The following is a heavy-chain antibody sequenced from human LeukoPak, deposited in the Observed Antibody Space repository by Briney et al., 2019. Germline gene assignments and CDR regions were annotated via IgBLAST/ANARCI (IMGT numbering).Heavy chain of an antibody. V-gene: IGHV1-18*01. CDR3: ARDPSGSLYVDALDI. Sequence: ASVKVSCKASGYTFTSYGISRVRQAPGQGLEWMGWISAYNGNTNYAQKLQGRVTMTTDTSTSTAYMELRSLRSDDTAVYYCARDPSGSLYVDALDIWGQGTMVTVSS. CDR2: ISAYNGNT. CDR1: GYTFTSYG. D-gene: IGHD1-26*01. J-gene: IGHJ3*02.